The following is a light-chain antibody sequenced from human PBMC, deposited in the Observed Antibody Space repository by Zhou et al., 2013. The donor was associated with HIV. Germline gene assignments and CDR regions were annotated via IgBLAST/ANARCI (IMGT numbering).Light chain of an antibody. CDR2: GAS. CDR3: QQYDSSPYT. J-gene: IGKJ2*01. V-gene: IGKV3-15*01. CDR1: RSVSSK. Sequence: EIVMTQSPATLSVSPGERATLSCRASRSVSSKLAWYQQKPGQSPRLLIYGASTRATGIPARFSGSGSGTDFTLTISRLEPEDFAVYYCQQYDSSPYTFGQGTKLEIK.